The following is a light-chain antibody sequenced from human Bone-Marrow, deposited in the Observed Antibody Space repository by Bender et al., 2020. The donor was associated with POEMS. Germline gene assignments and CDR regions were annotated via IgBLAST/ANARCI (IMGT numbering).Light chain of an antibody. J-gene: IGLJ1*01. V-gene: IGLV2-14*02. Sequence: QSALTQPASVSGSPGQSITISCTGTNSDVAIYHLVSWYQQTPGKAPKLMIYDVSNRPSGVSNRFSGSKSGNTASLTISELQAEDEAEYHCSSYSSSSTLVFGTGTQVIVL. CDR1: NSDVAIYHL. CDR2: DVS. CDR3: SSYSSSSTLV.